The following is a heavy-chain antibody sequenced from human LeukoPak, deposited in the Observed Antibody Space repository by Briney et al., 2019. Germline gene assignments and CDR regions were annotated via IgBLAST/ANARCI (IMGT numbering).Heavy chain of an antibody. V-gene: IGHV3-23*01. CDR3: AKAEVPDFWYSGLDV. J-gene: IGHJ6*02. D-gene: IGHD4/OR15-4a*01. Sequence: GGSLRLSCAASGFTFNYYAMNWVRQAPGKGLEWVSSITGSGGDSYYADSVKGRFTISRDNSKNTVYLQLNRLRVEDTAVFYCAKAEVPDFWYSGLDVWGQGTTVTVSS. CDR2: ITGSGGDS. CDR1: GFTFNYYA.